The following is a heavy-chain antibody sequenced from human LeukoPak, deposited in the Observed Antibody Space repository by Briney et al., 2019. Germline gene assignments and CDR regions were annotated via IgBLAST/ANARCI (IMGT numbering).Heavy chain of an antibody. V-gene: IGHV4-34*01. CDR3: ARRASGSSWRDF. CDR1: GGSFSGYY. J-gene: IGHJ4*02. D-gene: IGHD6-13*01. CDR2: IHLSGST. Sequence: SETLSLTCAVYGGSFSGYYWSWIRQPPGKGLEWIGNIHLSGSTYYNPSLKSRVTISVDTSKNQFSLKLTSVTAADTAVYYCARRASGSSWRDFWGQGTLVTVSS.